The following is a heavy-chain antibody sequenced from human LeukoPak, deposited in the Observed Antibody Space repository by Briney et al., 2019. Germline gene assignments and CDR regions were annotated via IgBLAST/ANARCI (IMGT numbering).Heavy chain of an antibody. V-gene: IGHV4-30-2*01. J-gene: IGHJ3*02. Sequence: PSETLSLTCTVSGGSISSGGYYWSWIRQPPGKGLEWIGYIYHSGSTYYNPSLKSRVTISVDRSKNQFSLKLSSVTAADTAVYYCARSLDVVPRIWGQGTMVTVSS. CDR3: ARSLDVVPRI. CDR1: GGSISSGGYY. CDR2: IYHSGST. D-gene: IGHD6-6*01.